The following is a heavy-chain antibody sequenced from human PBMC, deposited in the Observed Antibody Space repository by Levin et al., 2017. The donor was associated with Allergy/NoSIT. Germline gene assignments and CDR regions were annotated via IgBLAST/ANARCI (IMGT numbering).Heavy chain of an antibody. J-gene: IGHJ4*02. D-gene: IGHD3-10*01. Sequence: GSLRLSCAVYGGSFSGYYWSWIRQPPGKGLEWIGEINHSGSTNYNPSLKSRVTISVDTSKNQFSLKLSSVTAADTAVYYCARPSITMVRGVYYFDYWGQGTLVTVSS. V-gene: IGHV4-34*01. CDR2: INHSGST. CDR1: GGSFSGYY. CDR3: ARPSITMVRGVYYFDY.